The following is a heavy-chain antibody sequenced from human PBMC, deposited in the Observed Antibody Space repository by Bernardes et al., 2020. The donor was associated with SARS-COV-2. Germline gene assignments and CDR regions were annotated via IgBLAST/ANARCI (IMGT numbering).Heavy chain of an antibody. V-gene: IGHV4-59*01. Sequence: SETLSITCTVSGGSISSYYWSWIRQPPGKGLEWIGYIYYSGSTNYNPSLKSRVTISVDTSKNQFSLKLSSVTAADTAVYYCARGSGNYVSYYYYGMDVWGQGTTVTVSS. D-gene: IGHD1-7*01. J-gene: IGHJ6*02. CDR3: ARGSGNYVSYYYYGMDV. CDR1: GGSISSYY. CDR2: IYYSGST.